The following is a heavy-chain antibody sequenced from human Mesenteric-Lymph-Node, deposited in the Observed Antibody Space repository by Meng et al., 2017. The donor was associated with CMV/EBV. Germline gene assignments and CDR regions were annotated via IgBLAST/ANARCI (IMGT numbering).Heavy chain of an antibody. CDR1: GTFSSFA. D-gene: IGHD2-2*01. V-gene: IGHV1-69*04. Sequence: GTFSSFAISWVPEAPGQGLEWMGRIIAILDIVNYAQRFQGRVTITADKSTSTAYMEVRSLRSENTAVYYCSRDIPGILYQLQVLFDSWGQGTLVTVSP. CDR2: IIAILDIV. CDR3: SRDIPGILYQLQVLFDS. J-gene: IGHJ5*01.